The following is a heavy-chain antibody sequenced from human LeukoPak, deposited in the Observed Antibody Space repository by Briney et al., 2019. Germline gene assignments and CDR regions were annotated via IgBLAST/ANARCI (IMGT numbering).Heavy chain of an antibody. J-gene: IGHJ6*02. V-gene: IGHV4-59*01. CDR2: IYYSGST. Sequence: SETLSLTCAVYGVSFSGYYWSWIRQPPGKGLEWIGYIYYSGSTNYNPSLKSRVTISVDTSKNQFSLKLSSVTAADTAVYYCARDRVDFWSGYSPYGMDVWGQGTTVTVSS. CDR1: GVSFSGYY. D-gene: IGHD3-3*01. CDR3: ARDRVDFWSGYSPYGMDV.